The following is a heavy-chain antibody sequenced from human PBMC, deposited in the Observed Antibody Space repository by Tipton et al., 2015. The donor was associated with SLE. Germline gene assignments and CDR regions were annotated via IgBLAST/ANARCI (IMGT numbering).Heavy chain of an antibody. D-gene: IGHD2-8*02. Sequence: PGLVKPSGTLSLTCTISGDSISSYYWNWIRQPPGKGLEWLGYVYYSGGTNYNPSLRSRVTISVDTSKNQFSLKLSSVTAADTAVYFCVRDSGPWITGLFDYYYMDVWGKGTAVTVSS. CDR1: GDSISSYY. CDR3: VRDSGPWITGLFDYYYMDV. CDR2: VYYSGGT. J-gene: IGHJ6*03. V-gene: IGHV4-59*01.